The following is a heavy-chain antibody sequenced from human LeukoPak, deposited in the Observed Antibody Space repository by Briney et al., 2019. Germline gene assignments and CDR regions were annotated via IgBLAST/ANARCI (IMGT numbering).Heavy chain of an antibody. J-gene: IGHJ6*02. CDR3: ARADGSGSFYGMDV. V-gene: IGHV1-2*04. D-gene: IGHD3-10*01. Sequence: ASVKVSCKASGYTFTSYYMHWVRQAPGQGLEWMGWINPNSGGTNYAQKFQGWVTMTRDTSISTAYMELSRLRSDDTAVYYCARADGSGSFYGMDVWGQGTTVTVSS. CDR1: GYTFTSYY. CDR2: INPNSGGT.